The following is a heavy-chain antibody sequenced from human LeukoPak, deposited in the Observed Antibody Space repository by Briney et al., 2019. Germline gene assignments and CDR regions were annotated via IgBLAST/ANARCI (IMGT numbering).Heavy chain of an antibody. CDR1: GGSISSYY. D-gene: IGHD3-9*01. CDR3: ARVYFDWLLKGFDAFDI. V-gene: IGHV4-59*01. J-gene: IGHJ3*02. Sequence: PSETLSLTCTVSGGSISSYYWSWIRQPPGKGLEWIGYIYYSGSTNYNPSLKSRVTTSVDTSKNQFSLKLSSVTAADTAVYYCARVYFDWLLKGFDAFDIWGQGTMVTVSS. CDR2: IYYSGST.